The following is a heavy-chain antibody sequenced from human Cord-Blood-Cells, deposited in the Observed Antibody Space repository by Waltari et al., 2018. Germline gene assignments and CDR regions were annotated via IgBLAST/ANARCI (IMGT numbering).Heavy chain of an antibody. V-gene: IGHV3-30*18. J-gene: IGHJ6*02. D-gene: IGHD3-3*01. Sequence: GFTFSSYGMHWVRQAPGKGLEWVAVISYDGSNKYYADSVKGRFTISRDNSKNTLYLQMNSLRAEDTAVYYCANTEWLTLHSYYYYYGMDVWGQGTTVTVSS. CDR2: ISYDGSNK. CDR3: ANTEWLTLHSYYYYYGMDV. CDR1: GFTFSSYG.